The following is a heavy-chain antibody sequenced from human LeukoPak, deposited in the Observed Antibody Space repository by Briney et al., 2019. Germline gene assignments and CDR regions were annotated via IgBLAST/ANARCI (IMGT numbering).Heavy chain of an antibody. CDR1: GFTFSSYA. CDR3: AKGIQLWSYYFDY. CDR2: ISGSGGST. V-gene: IGHV3-23*01. D-gene: IGHD5-18*01. J-gene: IGHJ4*02. Sequence: GGSLRVSCAASGFTFSSYAMSWVRQAPGQGLEWFSAISGSGGSTYYADSVKGRFTISRDNSKNTLYLQMNSLRAEDTAVYYCAKGIQLWSYYFDYWGQGTLVTVSS.